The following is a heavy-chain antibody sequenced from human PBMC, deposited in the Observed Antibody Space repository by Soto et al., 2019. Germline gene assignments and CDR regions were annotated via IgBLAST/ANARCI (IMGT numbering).Heavy chain of an antibody. CDR1: GYTFTSYY. Sequence: QVQLVQSGAEVKKPGASVKVSCKASGYTFTSYYMHWVRQAPGQGLEWMGIINPSGGSTSYAQKFQGRVTMTRDTSTSTVYMELSSLRSEDTSVYYCAREGCSGGSCRYYFDYWGQGTLVTVSS. J-gene: IGHJ4*02. V-gene: IGHV1-46*01. CDR3: AREGCSGGSCRYYFDY. D-gene: IGHD2-15*01. CDR2: INPSGGST.